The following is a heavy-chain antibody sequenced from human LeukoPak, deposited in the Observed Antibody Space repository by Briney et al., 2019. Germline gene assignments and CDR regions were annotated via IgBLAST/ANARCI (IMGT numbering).Heavy chain of an antibody. Sequence: PSETLSLTCTVSGGSISSYYWSWIRQPPGKGLEWIGYIYYGGSTNYNPSLKSRVTISVDTSKNQFSLKLSSVTAADTAVYYCARESVEGAFDIWGQGTMVTVSS. CDR3: ARESVEGAFDI. V-gene: IGHV4-59*01. J-gene: IGHJ3*02. CDR1: GGSISSYY. CDR2: IYYGGST.